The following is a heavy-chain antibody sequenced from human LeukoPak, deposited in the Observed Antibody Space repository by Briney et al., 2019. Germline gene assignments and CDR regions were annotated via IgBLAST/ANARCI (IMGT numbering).Heavy chain of an antibody. CDR1: GFTFSSYG. CDR3: AKDRFVGKYGSGSYPFDY. V-gene: IGHV3-30*02. D-gene: IGHD3-10*01. CDR2: IQYDGSNK. Sequence: VQPGGSLRLSCVESGFTFSSYGMHWVRQAPGKGLEWVAFIQYDGSNKYYADSVKGRFTISRDNSKNTLYLQMNSLRAEDTAVYYCAKDRFVGKYGSGSYPFDYWGQGTLVTVSS. J-gene: IGHJ4*02.